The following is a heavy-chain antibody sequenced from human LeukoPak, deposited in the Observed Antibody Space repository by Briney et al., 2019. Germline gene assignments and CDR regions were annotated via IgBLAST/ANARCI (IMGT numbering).Heavy chain of an antibody. D-gene: IGHD2-2*02. J-gene: IGHJ6*02. V-gene: IGHV1-8*01. CDR1: GYTFTSYD. Sequence: ASVKVSCKASGYTFTSYDINWVRQATGQGLEWMGWMNPNSGNTGYAQKFQGRVTMARNTSISTAYMELSSLRSEDTAVYYCARGTHCSSTSCYIGSGFYYYYGMDVWGQGTTVTVSS. CDR2: MNPNSGNT. CDR3: ARGTHCSSTSCYIGSGFYYYYGMDV.